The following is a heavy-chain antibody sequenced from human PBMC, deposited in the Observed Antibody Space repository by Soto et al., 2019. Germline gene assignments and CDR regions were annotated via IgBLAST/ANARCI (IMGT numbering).Heavy chain of an antibody. CDR2: ISDDGSNE. J-gene: IGHJ4*02. V-gene: IGHV3-30*18. CDR3: AKDGKEMATIRGLFDH. CDR1: GFTFSSYG. D-gene: IGHD5-12*01. Sequence: GGSLRLSCAASGFTFSSYGMHWVRQAPGKGLEWVAVISDDGSNEYYADSVKGRFTISRGNSKNTLYLQINSLRAEDTAVFYCAKDGKEMATIRGLFDHWGQGTLVTVSS.